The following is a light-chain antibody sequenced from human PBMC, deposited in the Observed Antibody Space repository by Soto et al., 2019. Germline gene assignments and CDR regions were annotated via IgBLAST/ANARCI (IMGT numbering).Light chain of an antibody. J-gene: IGKJ4*01. V-gene: IGKV3-15*01. CDR3: QQHNDWPLT. Sequence: EIVMTQSPATRSVSPGERVTLSGRVSQSVSNNLAWYQQKPGQAPRLLIYGATATATGIPARFSGSGSGTEFTLTISSLQSEDFAVYYCQQHNDWPLTFGGGTKVEIK. CDR1: QSVSNN. CDR2: GAT.